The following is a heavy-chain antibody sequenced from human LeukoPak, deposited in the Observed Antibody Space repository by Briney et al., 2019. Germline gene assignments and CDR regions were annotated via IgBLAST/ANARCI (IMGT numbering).Heavy chain of an antibody. CDR2: LFTGGGRT. CDR3: AKECDYSPGHNFDL. J-gene: IGHJ4*02. V-gene: IGHV3-23*01. Sequence: GGSLRLPCAASGFTFNNYLMSWVRQAPGKGLEGVSVLFTGGGRTLYADSVKGRFTISGDTSRTTPYLQMNGLRAEDTAVYYCAKECDYSPGHNFDLWGQGTRVTVSS. CDR1: GFTFNNYL. D-gene: IGHD3-10*01.